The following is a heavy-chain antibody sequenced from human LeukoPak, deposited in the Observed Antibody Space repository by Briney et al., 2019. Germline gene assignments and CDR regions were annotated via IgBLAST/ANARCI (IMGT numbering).Heavy chain of an antibody. J-gene: IGHJ6*03. CDR3: ARDTVGDTGYYYYYMDV. V-gene: IGHV4-61*02. Sequence: PSETLSLTCTVSGGSISSGSYYWSWIGQPAGKGLEWIGRIYTSGSTNYNPSLKSRVTISVDTSKNQFSLKLSSVTAADTAVYYCARDTVGDTGYYYYYMDVWGKGTTVTVSS. CDR2: IYTSGST. D-gene: IGHD3-16*01. CDR1: GGSISSGSYY.